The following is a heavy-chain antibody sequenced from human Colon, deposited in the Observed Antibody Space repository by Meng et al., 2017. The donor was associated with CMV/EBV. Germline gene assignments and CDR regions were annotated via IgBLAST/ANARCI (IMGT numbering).Heavy chain of an antibody. CDR3: ARDTPHNAFEP. CDR1: GFNFNKYW. CDR2: IDNEGSGA. V-gene: IGHV3-74*01. D-gene: IGHD2-15*01. J-gene: IGHJ5*02. Sequence: LSCVASGFNFNKYWMHWVRQPPGGGLVWLSRIDNEGSGAIYADSVRGRFTVSRDNARNTVYLQMNNLRDEDTAVYYCARDTPHNAFEPWGHGTLVTVSS.